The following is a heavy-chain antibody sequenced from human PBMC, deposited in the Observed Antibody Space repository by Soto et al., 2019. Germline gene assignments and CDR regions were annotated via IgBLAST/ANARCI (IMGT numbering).Heavy chain of an antibody. Sequence: GGSLRLSCAASGFTFSSYAMKRARQAPGKGLEWVSLIGESGTPTYYADSVKGRFTISRDNSGNTLFLEMYSLRAEDTAVYYCARYIPGVRYYGMDVWGQGTTVTVSS. J-gene: IGHJ6*02. CDR3: ARYIPGVRYYGMDV. CDR1: GFTFSSYA. V-gene: IGHV3-23*01. D-gene: IGHD2-2*01. CDR2: IGESGTPT.